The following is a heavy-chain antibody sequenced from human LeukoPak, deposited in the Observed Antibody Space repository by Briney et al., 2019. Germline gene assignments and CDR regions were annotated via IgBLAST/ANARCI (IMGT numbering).Heavy chain of an antibody. J-gene: IGHJ4*02. CDR3: VRDCIGCHGFDY. Sequence: ASVKVSCKASGYTFTTYGISWVRQAPGQGLEWMGWVSAYADNTNYIQKLQGRVTMTTDTSTSTAYMELRSLRSDDTAVYYCVRDCIGCHGFDYWGQGTLVTVSS. D-gene: IGHD2-15*01. V-gene: IGHV1-18*01. CDR1: GYTFTTYG. CDR2: VSAYADNT.